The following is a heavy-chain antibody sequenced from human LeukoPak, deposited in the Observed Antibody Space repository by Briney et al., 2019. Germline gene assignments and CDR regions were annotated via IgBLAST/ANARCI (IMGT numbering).Heavy chain of an antibody. V-gene: IGHV1-69*05. CDR3: ARDFSEYGAHQGVSMDY. CDR1: GGTFSSYA. J-gene: IGHJ4*02. D-gene: IGHD4/OR15-4a*01. Sequence: ASVKVSCKASGGTFSSYAISWVRQAPGQGLEWMGGIIPIFGTANYAQKFQGRVTITTDESTSTAYMELSSLRSEDTAVYYCARDFSEYGAHQGVSMDYWGQGTLSPSPQ. CDR2: IIPIFGTA.